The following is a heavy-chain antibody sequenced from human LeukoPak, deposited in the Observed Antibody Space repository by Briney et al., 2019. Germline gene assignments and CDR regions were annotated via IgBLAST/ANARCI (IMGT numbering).Heavy chain of an antibody. CDR1: GGSISSSSYY. D-gene: IGHD5-18*01. CDR2: IYYSGST. CDR3: ARRGRYGGYSSSRWFDP. J-gene: IGHJ5*02. V-gene: IGHV4-39*07. Sequence: SETLSLTCTVSGGSISSSSYYWGWIRQPPGKGLEWIGSIYYSGSTNYNPSLKSRVTISVDTSKNQFSLKLSSVTAADTAVYYCARRGRYGGYSSSRWFDPWGQGTLVTVSS.